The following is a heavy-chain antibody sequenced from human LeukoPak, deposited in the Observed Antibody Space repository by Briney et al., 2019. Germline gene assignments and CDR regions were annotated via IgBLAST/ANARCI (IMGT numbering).Heavy chain of an antibody. D-gene: IGHD6-6*01. CDR1: GFAFSDHW. V-gene: IGHV3-7*01. CDR2: INQDESKK. J-gene: IGHJ5*02. CDR3: ALSTYSSSPS. Sequence: GGSLRLSCAASGFAFSDHWMIWVRQAPGKGLEWVANINQDESKKYYVDSVEGRFTISRGNAKNSVYLQMNSLRAEDTALYYCALSTYSSSPSWGQGTLVSVSS.